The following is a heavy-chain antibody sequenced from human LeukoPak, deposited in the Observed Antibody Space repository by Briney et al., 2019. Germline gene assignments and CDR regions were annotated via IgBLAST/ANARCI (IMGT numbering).Heavy chain of an antibody. D-gene: IGHD2-21*01. CDR2: IYYSGST. V-gene: IGHV4-39*07. J-gene: IGHJ6*02. CDR1: GGSISSRYSY. CDR3: ARAHSIAPYSYGVDV. Sequence: SETLSLTCTVSGGSISSRYSYWGWIRQPPGKGLEWIGNIYYSGSTYYSPSLTSRVTVSVDTSENQFSLKLSSVTAADTAVYYCARAHSIAPYSYGVDVWGQGTTVTVSS.